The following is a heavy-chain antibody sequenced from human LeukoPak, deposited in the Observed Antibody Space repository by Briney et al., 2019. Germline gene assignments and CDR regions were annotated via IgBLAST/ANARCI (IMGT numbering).Heavy chain of an antibody. D-gene: IGHD6-13*01. J-gene: IGHJ4*02. V-gene: IGHV4-59*01. Sequence: SETLSLTCTVSGGSISSYYWNWIRQPPGKGLEWIGHIYYSGSTNYNPSLKSRVTISVDTSKNQFSLKLSSVTAADTAVYYCARDGGSSSWEIDYWGQGTLVTVSS. CDR1: GGSISSYY. CDR2: IYYSGST. CDR3: ARDGGSSSWEIDY.